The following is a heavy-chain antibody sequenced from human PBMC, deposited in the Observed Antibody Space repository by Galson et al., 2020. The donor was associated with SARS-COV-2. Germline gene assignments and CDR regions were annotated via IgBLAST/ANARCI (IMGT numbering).Heavy chain of an antibody. CDR3: AMGTVPAAAHFDY. CDR1: GGSISSSSYY. Sequence: SETLSLTCTVSGGSISSSSYYWGWIRQPPGKGLEWIGSIYYSGSTYYNPSLKSRVTISVDTSKNQFSLKLSSVTAADTAVYYCAMGTVPAAAHFDYWGQGTLVTVSS. J-gene: IGHJ4*02. CDR2: IYYSGST. D-gene: IGHD2-2*01. V-gene: IGHV4-39*07.